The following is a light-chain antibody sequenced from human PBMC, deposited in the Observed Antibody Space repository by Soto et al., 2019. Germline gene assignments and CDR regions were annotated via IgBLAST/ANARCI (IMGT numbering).Light chain of an antibody. CDR2: AAS. Sequence: IQMTQSPSSLSASVGDRVTITCRASQSISSWLAWYQQKPGKAPKLLISAASTLQRGVPSRFSGTGSGTDFTLTISSLQPDDFAVYYCQQYNDWPPWTFGQGTKV. CDR3: QQYNDWPPWT. V-gene: IGKV1-5*01. CDR1: QSISSW. J-gene: IGKJ1*01.